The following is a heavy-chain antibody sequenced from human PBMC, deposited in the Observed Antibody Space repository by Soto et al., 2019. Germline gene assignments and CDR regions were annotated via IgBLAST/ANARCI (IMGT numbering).Heavy chain of an antibody. D-gene: IGHD3-10*01. CDR3: AGTMVRGVNDY. CDR1: GGSISSYY. J-gene: IGHJ4*02. V-gene: IGHV4-59*08. CDR2: IYYSGST. Sequence: QVQLQESGPGLVKPSETLSLTCTVSGGSISSYYWSWIRQPPGKGLEWIGYIYYSGSTNYNPSLKSRVTISVDTSKNQFSLKLSSVTAADTAVYSCAGTMVRGVNDYWGQGTLVTVSS.